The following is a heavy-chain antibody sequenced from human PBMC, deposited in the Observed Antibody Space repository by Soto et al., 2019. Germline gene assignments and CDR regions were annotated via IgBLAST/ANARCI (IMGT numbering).Heavy chain of an antibody. J-gene: IGHJ3*02. CDR3: ARKYSSSWTGGGAFDI. CDR1: GYSFTSYW. V-gene: IGHV5-51*01. Sequence: EVQLVQSGAEVKKPGESLKISCKGSGYSFTSYWIGWVRQMPGKGLEWMGMIYPGDSDTRYSPSFQGQVTISADKSISTAYLQWSSLKASDTAMYYCARKYSSSWTGGGAFDIWGPGTMVTVSS. D-gene: IGHD6-13*01. CDR2: IYPGDSDT.